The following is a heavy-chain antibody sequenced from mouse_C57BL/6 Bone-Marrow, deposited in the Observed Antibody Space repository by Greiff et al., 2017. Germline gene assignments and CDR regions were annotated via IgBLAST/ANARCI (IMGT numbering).Heavy chain of an antibody. CDR3: ARCLITTVVANWDDDAMDY. V-gene: IGHV1-39*01. J-gene: IGHJ4*01. Sequence: EVQLQQSGPELVKPGASVKISCKVSGYSFTDYNMNWVKQSNGKSLEWIGVINPNYGTTSYNQKFKGKATLTVDQSSSTAYMQLNSLTSEDSAVYYCARCLITTVVANWDDDAMDYWGQGTSVTVSS. CDR2: INPNYGTT. D-gene: IGHD1-1*01. CDR1: GYSFTDYN.